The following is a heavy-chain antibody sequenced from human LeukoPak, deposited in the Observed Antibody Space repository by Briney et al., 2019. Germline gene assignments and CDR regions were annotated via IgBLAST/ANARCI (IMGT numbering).Heavy chain of an antibody. CDR2: IYPGDSDT. D-gene: IGHD6-13*01. CDR3: ARRGLRSSPYKNAFDI. Sequence: GESLKISCKGSGYSFTSYWIGWVRQMPGKGLEWMAFIYPGDSDTRYNPSFQGQVTISADKSISTAYLQWTNLKASDTAMYYCARRGLRSSPYKNAFDIWGQGTMVTVSS. CDR1: GYSFTSYW. J-gene: IGHJ3*02. V-gene: IGHV5-51*01.